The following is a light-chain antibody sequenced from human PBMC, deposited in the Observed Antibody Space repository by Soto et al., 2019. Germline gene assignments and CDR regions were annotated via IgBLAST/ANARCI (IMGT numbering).Light chain of an antibody. V-gene: IGLV1-40*01. CDR2: GNN. CDR1: SSNIGTSYD. J-gene: IGLJ7*01. CDR3: QSYDSSLSGVL. Sequence: QSVLTQPPSVSGAPGQRVTISCTGSSSNIGTSYDVHWYQQFPRTAPRLLIYGNNNRPSGVPDRFSGSKSGTSASLAITGLQVEDEADYYCQSYDSSLSGVLFGGGTQLTVL.